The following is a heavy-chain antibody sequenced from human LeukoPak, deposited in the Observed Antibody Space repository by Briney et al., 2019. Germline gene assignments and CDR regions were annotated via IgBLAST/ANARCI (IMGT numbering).Heavy chain of an antibody. CDR3: ARVYNWNSSGLGAPRD. CDR2: IYHSGST. Sequence: SEALSLTCTVSGYSISSGYYWGWIRQPPGKGLEWIGSIYHSGSTYYNPSLKSRVTISVDTSKNQFSLKLSSVTAADTAVYYCARVYNWNSSGLGAPRDWGRGTLVTVSS. V-gene: IGHV4-38-2*02. D-gene: IGHD1-7*01. J-gene: IGHJ4*02. CDR1: GYSISSGYY.